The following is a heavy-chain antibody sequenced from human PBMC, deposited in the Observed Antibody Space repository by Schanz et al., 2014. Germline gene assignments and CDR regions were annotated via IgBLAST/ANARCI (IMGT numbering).Heavy chain of an antibody. CDR1: GYTFTSYS. CDR3: ARGYGDSPTDF. J-gene: IGHJ4*02. D-gene: IGHD4-17*01. V-gene: IGHV1-2*04. CDR2: INPNTGGT. Sequence: QVQLVQSGAEVKKPGASVKVSCKASGYTFTSYSIHWVRQAPGQGLEWMGWINPNTGGTNFAQKFQGWVTVTRDTSISTVYMELRSLRSDDTAVYYCARGYGDSPTDFWGQGTLVTVSS.